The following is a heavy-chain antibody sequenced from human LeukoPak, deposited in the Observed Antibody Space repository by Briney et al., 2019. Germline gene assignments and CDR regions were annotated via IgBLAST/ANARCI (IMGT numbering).Heavy chain of an antibody. CDR2: ISYDGSNK. CDR3: ARDQGLLGYCSSTSCSPLNY. CDR1: GFTFSSYA. Sequence: GGSLRLSCAASGFTFSSYAMPWVRQAPGKGLEWVAVISYDGSNKYYADSVKGRFTISRDNSKNTLYLQMNSLRAEDTAVYYCARDQGLLGYCSSTSCSPLNYWGQGTLVTVSS. J-gene: IGHJ4*02. V-gene: IGHV3-30-3*01. D-gene: IGHD2-2*01.